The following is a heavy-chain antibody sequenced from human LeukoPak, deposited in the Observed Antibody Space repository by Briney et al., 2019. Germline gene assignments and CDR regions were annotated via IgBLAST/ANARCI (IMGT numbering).Heavy chain of an antibody. J-gene: IGHJ4*02. CDR3: ARGGYDILTGYLFDY. CDR1: GDSVSSNSAA. V-gene: IGHV6-1*01. Sequence: RSQTLSLTCAFSGDSVSSNSAAWHWIRQSPSRGLEWLGRTYYRSKWYNDYAVSVKSRITISPDTSKNQFSLQLNSVTPEDTAVYYCARGGYDILTGYLFDYWGQGTLVTVSS. CDR2: TYYRSKWYN. D-gene: IGHD3-9*01.